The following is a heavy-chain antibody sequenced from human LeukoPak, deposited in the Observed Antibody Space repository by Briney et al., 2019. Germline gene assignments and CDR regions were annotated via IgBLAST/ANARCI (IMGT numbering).Heavy chain of an antibody. D-gene: IGHD3-10*01. V-gene: IGHV3-74*01. CDR1: GFTFSSYW. J-gene: IGHJ4*02. CDR2: INADGSDT. CDR3: ARGGSGSYYPY. Sequence: PGGSLRLSCAASGFTFSSYWMSWVRQAPGKGLVWVSRINADGSDTDYADSVKGRFTISRDNAQNTLYLQMNSLRADDTAVYYCARGGSGSYYPYWGQGTLVTVSS.